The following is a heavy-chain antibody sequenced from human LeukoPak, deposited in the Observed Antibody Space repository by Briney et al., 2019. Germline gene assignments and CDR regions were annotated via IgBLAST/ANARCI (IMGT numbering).Heavy chain of an antibody. Sequence: QPGWSLRLSCAASEFIVSSNYINWVRQAPGKGLEWVSVIYSGGSTYYADSVKGRFTIPRDNSKNTLYLQMNSLRAEDTAVYYCAGAARRQQPFDYWGQGTLVTVSS. CDR3: AGAARRQQPFDY. CDR2: IYSGGST. CDR1: EFIVSSNY. V-gene: IGHV3-66*01. J-gene: IGHJ4*02. D-gene: IGHD6-13*01.